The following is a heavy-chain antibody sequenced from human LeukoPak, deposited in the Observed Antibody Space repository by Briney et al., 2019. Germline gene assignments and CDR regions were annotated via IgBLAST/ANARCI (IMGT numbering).Heavy chain of an antibody. CDR3: ARLLRNIAAAVYYSDY. J-gene: IGHJ4*02. CDR1: GYSFTSYW. V-gene: IGHV5-51*01. D-gene: IGHD6-13*01. CDR2: IYPGDSDT. Sequence: GESLKISCKGSGYSFTSYWIGWVRQMPGKGLEWMGIIYPGDSDTRYSPSFQGQVTISADKSISTAYLQWSSLKASDTAMYYCARLLRNIAAAVYYSDYWGQGTLVTVSS.